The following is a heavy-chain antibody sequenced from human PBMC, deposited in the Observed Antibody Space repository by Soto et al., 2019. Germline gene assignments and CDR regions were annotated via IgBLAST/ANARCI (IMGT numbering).Heavy chain of an antibody. D-gene: IGHD6-6*01. CDR3: ASPPGYSSSSVDY. CDR2: ISGSGGST. V-gene: IGHV3-23*01. Sequence: GGSLRLSCAASGFTFSSYAMSWVRQAPGKGLEWVSAISGSGGSTYYADSVKGRFTISRDNSKNTLYLQMNSLRAEDAAVYYCASPPGYSSSSVDYWGQGTLVTVSS. CDR1: GFTFSSYA. J-gene: IGHJ4*02.